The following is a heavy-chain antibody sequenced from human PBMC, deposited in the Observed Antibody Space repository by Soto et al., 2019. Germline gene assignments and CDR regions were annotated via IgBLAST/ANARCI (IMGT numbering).Heavy chain of an antibody. D-gene: IGHD6-13*01. V-gene: IGHV4-59*01. CDR2: IYYSGST. CDR1: GGSSISYY. J-gene: IGHJ5*02. CDR3: ARALDYSSSRQFDP. Sequence: PSEALSVTCTVSGGSSISYYWSWIRQPPGKGLEWIGYIYYSGSTNYNPSLKSRVTISVDTSKNQFSLKLSSVTAADTAVYYCARALDYSSSRQFDPWGQGTLVPVSS.